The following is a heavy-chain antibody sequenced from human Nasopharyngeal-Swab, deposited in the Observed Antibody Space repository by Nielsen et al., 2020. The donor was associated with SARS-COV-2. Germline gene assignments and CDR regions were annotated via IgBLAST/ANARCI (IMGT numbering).Heavy chain of an antibody. CDR1: GGTFSSYA. V-gene: IGHV1-69*04. D-gene: IGHD3-10*01. CDR3: ARGHGSGSYAVDY. J-gene: IGHJ4*02. CDR2: IIPILGIA. Sequence: SVKVSCKASGGTFSSYAISWVRQAPGQGLEWMGRIIPILGIANYAQKFQGRVTITADKSTSTAYMELSSLRSEDTVVYYCARGHGSGSYAVDYWGQGTLVTVSS.